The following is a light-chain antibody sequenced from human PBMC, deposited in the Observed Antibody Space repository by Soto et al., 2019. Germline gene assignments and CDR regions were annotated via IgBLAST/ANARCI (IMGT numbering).Light chain of an antibody. CDR1: QSISTY. CDR3: QQSYSTPYT. CDR2: AAS. Sequence: DIQMTQSPSSLSASVGDRVTITCRASQSISTYLNWYQQKPGKAPKLLIYAASSLQSGVPSRFSGSGSGTDFTLTISSLQPEEFATYSCQQSYSTPYTFGQGTKLEIK. V-gene: IGKV1-39*01. J-gene: IGKJ2*01.